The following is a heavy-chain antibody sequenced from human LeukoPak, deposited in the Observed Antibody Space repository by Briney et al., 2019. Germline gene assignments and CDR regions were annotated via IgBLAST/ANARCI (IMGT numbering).Heavy chain of an antibody. D-gene: IGHD4-17*01. V-gene: IGHV3-30*18. J-gene: IGHJ4*02. Sequence: GGSLRLSCVASGFTFSSYSMQWVRQTPGKGLEWVGILSYDETNTYYGESVKGRFTISRDNSQNTVYLQMNSLRAEDTAVYYCAKGGTSVTRYVDYWGQGTLVAVSS. CDR2: LSYDETNT. CDR3: AKGGTSVTRYVDY. CDR1: GFTFSSYS.